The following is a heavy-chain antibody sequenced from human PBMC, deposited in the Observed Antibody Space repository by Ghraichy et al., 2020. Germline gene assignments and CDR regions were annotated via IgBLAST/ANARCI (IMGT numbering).Heavy chain of an antibody. Sequence: GGSLRLSCAASGFTFSSYSMNWVRQAPGKGLEWASYISSSSSTIYYADSVKGRFTISRDNAKNSLYLQMNSLRDEDTAVYYCARAPTGPKDTLPNDFYGDYSLVAVDFWGQGTMVIVSS. D-gene: IGHD4-17*01. CDR2: ISSSSSTI. CDR1: GFTFSSYS. J-gene: IGHJ3*01. CDR3: ARAPTGPKDTLPNDFYGDYSLVAVDF. V-gene: IGHV3-48*02.